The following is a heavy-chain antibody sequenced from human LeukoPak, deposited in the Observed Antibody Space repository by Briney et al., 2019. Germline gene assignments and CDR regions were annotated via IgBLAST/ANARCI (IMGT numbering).Heavy chain of an antibody. D-gene: IGHD2-2*01. CDR2: IKSKTDGGTT. J-gene: IGHJ4*02. Sequence: ETLSHTCAVYGGSFSGYYWSWVRQAPGKGLEWVGRIKSKTDGGTTDYAAPVKGRFTISRDDSKNTLYLQMNSLKTEDTAVYYCTTEFLPAATSDYWGQGTLVTVSS. CDR3: TTEFLPAATSDY. V-gene: IGHV3-15*07. CDR1: GGSFSGYY.